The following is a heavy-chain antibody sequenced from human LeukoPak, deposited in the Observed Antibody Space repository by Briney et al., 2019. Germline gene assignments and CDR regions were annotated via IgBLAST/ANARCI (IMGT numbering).Heavy chain of an antibody. V-gene: IGHV3-23*01. J-gene: IGHJ3*02. CDR2: VSPGGGTT. D-gene: IGHD3-22*01. CDR1: GFTFRTYA. CDR3: VKDVSGAGDSGGYYYDAFDM. Sequence: GGSLRLSCAASGFTFRTYAMSWVSQAPGKGLEWVSAVSPGGGTTYSADSVKGRFTISRDNSKNTLFLQMNSLRAEDTAFYYCVKDVSGAGDSGGYYYDAFDMWGQGTKVTVSS.